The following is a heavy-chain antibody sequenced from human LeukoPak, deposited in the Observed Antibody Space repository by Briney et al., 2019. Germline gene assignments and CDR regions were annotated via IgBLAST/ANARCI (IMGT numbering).Heavy chain of an antibody. CDR2: ISDSGST. D-gene: IGHD6-13*01. V-gene: IGHV4-59*08. J-gene: IGHJ4*02. CDR1: GGSITSYY. CDR3: ASYSSTWPNYYFDY. Sequence: SVTLSLTCTVSGGSITSYYWNWIRQRPGKGLEWIGYISDSGSTIYNPSLKSRVTISADTSKNQCSLKLSSVTAADTAVYFCASYSSTWPNYYFDYWGQRILVTVSS.